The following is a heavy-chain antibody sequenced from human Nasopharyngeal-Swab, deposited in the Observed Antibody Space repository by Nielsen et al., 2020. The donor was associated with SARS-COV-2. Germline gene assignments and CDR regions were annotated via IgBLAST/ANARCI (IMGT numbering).Heavy chain of an antibody. J-gene: IGHJ4*02. Sequence: ASVKVSCKASGYTLSTYAMYWVRQAPGQRPEFMGWINAGKGNTYYSQKFQGRVRISRDTSANTVYMELSRLRSADTAVYYCARVPAVAASRFDYWGQGTLVTVSS. CDR1: GYTLSTYA. CDR3: ARVPAVAASRFDY. D-gene: IGHD6-19*01. V-gene: IGHV1-3*01. CDR2: INAGKGNT.